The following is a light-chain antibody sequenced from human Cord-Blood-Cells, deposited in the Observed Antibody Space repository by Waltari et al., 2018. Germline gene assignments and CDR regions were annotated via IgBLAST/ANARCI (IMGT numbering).Light chain of an antibody. CDR1: SSNIGSNY. CDR2: RNN. CDR3: AAWDDSLSGWV. Sequence: QSVLTQPPSASGTPGQRVTISCSGSSSNIGSNYVYWYQQLPGTAPKLLIYRNNQRPSWVPDRFSGSKSGTSASLASSGLRSEDEADYYCAAWDDSLSGWVFGGGTKLTVL. V-gene: IGLV1-47*01. J-gene: IGLJ3*02.